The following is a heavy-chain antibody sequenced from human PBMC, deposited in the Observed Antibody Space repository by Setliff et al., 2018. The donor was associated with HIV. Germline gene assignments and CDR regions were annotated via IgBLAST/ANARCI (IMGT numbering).Heavy chain of an antibody. CDR3: ARDETGYWFDP. D-gene: IGHD3-9*01. V-gene: IGHV1-69*13. CDR2: IIPIFGTA. CDR1: GYIFTNYG. Sequence: SVKVSCKASGYIFTNYGISWVRQAPGQGLEWMGGIIPIFGTAKYEQKFQGRVTVTADESSNTAYMELRNLRSEDTAVYYCARDETGYWFDPWGQGTLVTVSS. J-gene: IGHJ5*02.